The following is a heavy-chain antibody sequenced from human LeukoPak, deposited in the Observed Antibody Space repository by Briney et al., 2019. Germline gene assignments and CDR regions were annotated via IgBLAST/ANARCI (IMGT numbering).Heavy chain of an antibody. Sequence: GGSLRLFCTASGFAFSIYSMNWVRQAPGKGLEWVSYIGTSIMTVYYADSVKGRFTISRDNARNSLYLQLNSLRDEDTAVYYCARGTYGDYSADYWGQGALVTVSS. J-gene: IGHJ4*02. V-gene: IGHV3-48*02. D-gene: IGHD4-17*01. CDR1: GFAFSIYS. CDR2: IGTSIMTV. CDR3: ARGTYGDYSADY.